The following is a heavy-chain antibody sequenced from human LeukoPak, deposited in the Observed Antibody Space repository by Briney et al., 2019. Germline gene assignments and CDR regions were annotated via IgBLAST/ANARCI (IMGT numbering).Heavy chain of an antibody. CDR2: INYSGRI. D-gene: IGHD3-22*01. CDR3: ARLVDYDNSGDPDIFDI. J-gene: IGHJ3*02. V-gene: IGHV4-59*01. Sequence: PSETLSLTCIVSSGFISSYYWSWIRQTPGKGLEWIAFINYSGRIKYNPSLQSRVSMSLDTSKNHFSLQLRSVMAVDTAVYYCARLVDYDNSGDPDIFDIWGQGTIVSIS. CDR1: SGFISSYY.